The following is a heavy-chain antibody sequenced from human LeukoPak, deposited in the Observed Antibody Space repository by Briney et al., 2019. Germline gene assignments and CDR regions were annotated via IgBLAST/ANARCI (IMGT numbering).Heavy chain of an antibody. J-gene: IGHJ5*02. V-gene: IGHV4-59*08. Sequence: SETLSLTCTVSGDSISHYYWSWIRQPPGKGLEWIGNVHYSGATNYNPSLKSRVSMSVDTSKNEFSLKLSSVIVADTAVYYCARHLYGYGYQSWFDPWGQGTLVTVSS. CDR2: VHYSGAT. CDR1: GDSISHYY. D-gene: IGHD5-18*01. CDR3: ARHLYGYGYQSWFDP.